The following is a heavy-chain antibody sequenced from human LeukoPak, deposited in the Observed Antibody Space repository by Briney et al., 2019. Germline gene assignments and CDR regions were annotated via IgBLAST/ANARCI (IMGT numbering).Heavy chain of an antibody. CDR2: INCNSGGT. J-gene: IGHJ4*02. V-gene: IGHV1-2*02. CDR3: ARDKATVTTPYFDY. D-gene: IGHD4-17*01. CDR1: GYTFTGYY. Sequence: GASVKVSCKASGYTFTGYYLHWVRQAPGQGLEWMGWINCNSGGTNYAQKFQGRVTMTRDTSISTVYMELSRLILDDTAVYYCARDKATVTTPYFDYWGQGTQVTVSS.